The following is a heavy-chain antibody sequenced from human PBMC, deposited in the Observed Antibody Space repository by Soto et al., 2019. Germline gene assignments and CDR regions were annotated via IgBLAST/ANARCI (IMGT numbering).Heavy chain of an antibody. J-gene: IGHJ6*01. Sequence: PSETLSLTCTVSGGSISSYYWGWIRQPPGKGLEWIGSIYYSGSTYYNPSLKSRVTISVDTSKNQFSLKLSSVTAADTAVYYCARPGDYYYGMEVWGQGTTVSVSS. CDR3: ARPGDYYYGMEV. CDR2: IYYSGST. V-gene: IGHV4-39*01. CDR1: GGSISSYY.